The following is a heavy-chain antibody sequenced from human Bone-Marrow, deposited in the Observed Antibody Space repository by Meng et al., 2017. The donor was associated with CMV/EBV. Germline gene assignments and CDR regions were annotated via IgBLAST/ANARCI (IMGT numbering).Heavy chain of an antibody. CDR3: ARGVKAWFDP. J-gene: IGHJ5*02. CDR1: GYTFSTYY. V-gene: IGHV1-46*01. Sequence: ASVKVSCKASGYTFSTYYIHWVRQAPGQGLEWMGIINPTGDITNYAQKFQGRITMTRDTSTSTVYMELSSLRSEDTAVYYCARGVKAWFDPWGQGTLVTVSS. CDR2: INPTGDIT.